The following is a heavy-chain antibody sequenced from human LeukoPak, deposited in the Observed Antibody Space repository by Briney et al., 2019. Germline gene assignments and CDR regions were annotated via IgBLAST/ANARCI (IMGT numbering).Heavy chain of an antibody. D-gene: IGHD3/OR15-3a*01. J-gene: IGHJ5*02. CDR2: IIPIFGTA. V-gene: IGHV1-69*05. Sequence: SVKVSCKASGGTFSSYAIIWVRQAPGQGLEWMGGIIPIFGTANYAQKFQGRVTITTDESTSTAYMELSSLRSEDTAVYYCARIHGLWFDPWGQGTLVTVSS. CDR1: GGTFSSYA. CDR3: ARIHGLWFDP.